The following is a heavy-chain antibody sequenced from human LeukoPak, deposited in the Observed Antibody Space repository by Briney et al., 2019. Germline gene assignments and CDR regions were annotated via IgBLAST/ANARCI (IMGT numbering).Heavy chain of an antibody. CDR3: ARETTVTLNFDY. V-gene: IGHV1-2*02. J-gene: IGHJ4*02. CDR2: INPNSGGT. Sequence: ASVKVSCTASGYTFTGYYMHWVRQAPGQGLEWMGWINPNSGGTNYAQRFQGRVTMTRDTSISTAYMELSRLRSDDTAVYYCARETTVTLNFDYWGQGTLVTVSS. CDR1: GYTFTGYY. D-gene: IGHD4-17*01.